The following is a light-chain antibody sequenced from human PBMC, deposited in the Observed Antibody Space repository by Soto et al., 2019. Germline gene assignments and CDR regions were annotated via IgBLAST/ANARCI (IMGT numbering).Light chain of an antibody. V-gene: IGKV1-5*01. CDR3: QQYNSYGT. J-gene: IGKJ2*02. CDR2: DAS. Sequence: DIQMTQSPSTLSASVGDRVTITCRASQGISSWLAWYQQKPGKAPKLLIYDASSLESGVPSRFSGSGSGTEFTLTISSLQPDDFATYYCQQYNSYGTFGQGTKLEIK. CDR1: QGISSW.